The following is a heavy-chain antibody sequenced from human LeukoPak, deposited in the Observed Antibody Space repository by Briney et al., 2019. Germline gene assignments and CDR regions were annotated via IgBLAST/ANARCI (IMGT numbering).Heavy chain of an antibody. CDR1: GFTVSSNY. D-gene: IGHD2-2*02. Sequence: GGSLRLSCAASGFTVSSNYMSWVRQAPGKGLEWVSTISGSGDSTYYADSVKGRFTISRDNSRNTLYLQMNSLRAEDTAVYYCAKRYCIRTSCYREIDYWGQGTLVTVSS. CDR3: AKRYCIRTSCYREIDY. CDR2: ISGSGDST. J-gene: IGHJ4*02. V-gene: IGHV3-23*01.